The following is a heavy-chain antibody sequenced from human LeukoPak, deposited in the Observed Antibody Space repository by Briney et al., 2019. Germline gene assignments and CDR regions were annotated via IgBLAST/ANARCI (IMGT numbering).Heavy chain of an antibody. V-gene: IGHV7-4-1*02. J-gene: IGHJ4*02. CDR1: GYTFTSYA. CDR3: ARVSDDYGDYVFDY. CDR2: INTNTGNP. Sequence: ASVKVSCKASGYTFTSYAMNWVRQAPGQGLEWMGWINTNTGNPTYAQGFTGRFVFSLDTSVSTAYLQISSLKAEDTAVYYCARVSDDYGDYVFDYWGQGTLVTVSS. D-gene: IGHD4-17*01.